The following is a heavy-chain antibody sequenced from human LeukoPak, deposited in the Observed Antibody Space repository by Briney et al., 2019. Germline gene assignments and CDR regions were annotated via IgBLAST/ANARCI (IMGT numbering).Heavy chain of an antibody. CDR3: ARDVDTAMVTTDY. CDR2: INPNSGGA. D-gene: IGHD5-18*01. V-gene: IGHV1-2*02. CDR1: GYTFTGYY. Sequence: ASVKVSCKASGYTFTGYYMHWVRQAPGQALEWMGWINPNSGGANYAQKFQGRVTMTRDTSISTAYMELSRLRSDDTAVYYCARDVDTAMVTTDYWGQGTLVTVSS. J-gene: IGHJ4*02.